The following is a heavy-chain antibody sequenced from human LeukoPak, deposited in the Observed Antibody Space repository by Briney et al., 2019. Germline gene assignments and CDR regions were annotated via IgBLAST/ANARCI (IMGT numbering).Heavy chain of an antibody. Sequence: PSETLSLTCTVSGYSFDSGYYWGWIRQPPGKGLEWIGSIYYSGSTYYNPSLKSRVTISVDTSKNQFSLKLSSVTAADTAVYYCAVEYCSSTSCYDYWGQGTLVTVSS. D-gene: IGHD2-2*01. CDR3: AVEYCSSTSCYDY. V-gene: IGHV4-38-2*02. J-gene: IGHJ4*02. CDR1: GYSFDSGYY. CDR2: IYYSGST.